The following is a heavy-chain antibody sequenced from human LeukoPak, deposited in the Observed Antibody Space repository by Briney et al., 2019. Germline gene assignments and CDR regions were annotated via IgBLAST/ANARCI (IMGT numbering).Heavy chain of an antibody. CDR3: ARSGYCSSTSCLYYYGMDV. J-gene: IGHJ6*02. CDR2: ISGSGGST. CDR1: GFTFSSYA. D-gene: IGHD2-2*01. Sequence: GGSLRLSCAASGFTFSSYAMSWVRQAPGKGLEWVSAISGSGGSTYYADSVKGRFTISRENSKNTLYLQMNSLRAEDTAVYYCARSGYCSSTSCLYYYGMDVWGQGTTVTVSS. V-gene: IGHV3-23*01.